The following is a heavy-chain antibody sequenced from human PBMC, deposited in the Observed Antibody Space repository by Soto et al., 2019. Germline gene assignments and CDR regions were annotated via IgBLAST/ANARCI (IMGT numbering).Heavy chain of an antibody. V-gene: IGHV4-31*03. CDR3: ARVRYYYDSSGQSNWFDP. D-gene: IGHD3-22*01. J-gene: IGHJ5*02. CDR2: IYYSGST. Sequence: LSLTFTVSGGSISSGGYYWSWIRQQPGKCLEWIGYIYYSGSTYYNPSLKSRVTISVDTSKNQFSLKLSSVTAADTAVYYCARVRYYYDSSGQSNWFDPWGQGTLVTVSS. CDR1: GGSISSGGYY.